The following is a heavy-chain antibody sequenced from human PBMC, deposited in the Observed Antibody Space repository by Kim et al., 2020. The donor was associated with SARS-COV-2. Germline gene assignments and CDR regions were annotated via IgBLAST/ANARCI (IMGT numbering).Heavy chain of an antibody. Sequence: ASVKVSCKASGYTFTSYDINWVRQATGQGLEWMGWMNPNSGNTGYAQKFQGRVTMTRNTSISTAYMELSSLRSEDTAVYYCASSGIVVVPAAKVYYYYGMDVWGQGTTVTVSS. D-gene: IGHD2-2*01. V-gene: IGHV1-8*01. J-gene: IGHJ6*02. CDR1: GYTFTSYD. CDR3: ASSGIVVVPAAKVYYYYGMDV. CDR2: MNPNSGNT.